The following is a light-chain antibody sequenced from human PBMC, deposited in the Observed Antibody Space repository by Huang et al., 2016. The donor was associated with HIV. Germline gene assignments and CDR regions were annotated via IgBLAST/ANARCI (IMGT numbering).Light chain of an antibody. CDR2: SAS. V-gene: IGKV1-12*01. Sequence: DIQMTQSPSSVSASEGDTVTITCRASQDISIWLAWYQQKPREAPTLLIHSASILVSGFPSRFSGSGSGTNFSLTINGLRPDDFATYYCLQADISPRSFGQGTRL. CDR3: LQADISPRS. CDR1: QDISIW. J-gene: IGKJ5*01.